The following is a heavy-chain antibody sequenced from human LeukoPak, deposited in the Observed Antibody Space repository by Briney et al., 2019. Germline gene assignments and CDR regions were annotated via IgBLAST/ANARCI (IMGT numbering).Heavy chain of an antibody. Sequence: PGGSLRLSCIASGFTYDDYAMHWVRQPPGKGLEWVAGINWNGLSIGYADSVKGRFTISRDNAKNSLYLQMNSLRAEDMAVYYCARDAIGITTYDSYFDYWGQGTLVTVSS. CDR1: GFTYDDYA. D-gene: IGHD3-22*01. J-gene: IGHJ4*02. V-gene: IGHV3-9*03. CDR2: INWNGLSI. CDR3: ARDAIGITTYDSYFDY.